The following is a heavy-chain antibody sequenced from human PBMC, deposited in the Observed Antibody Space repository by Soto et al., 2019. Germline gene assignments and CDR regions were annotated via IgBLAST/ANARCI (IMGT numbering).Heavy chain of an antibody. J-gene: IGHJ4*02. D-gene: IGHD3-16*02. V-gene: IGHV4-61*01. CDR3: ARDGGQGRGVIGHY. CDR2: IYYNGGA. CDR1: GDSVNSENSY. Sequence: ASETLSLTCTVSGDSVNSENSYWNWIRQAPGKGPEWIGYIYYNGGANYNPSLKSRATILLDTSTNQFSLTLTSVTAADTAVYYSARDGGQGRGVIGHYWGRGILVTVSS.